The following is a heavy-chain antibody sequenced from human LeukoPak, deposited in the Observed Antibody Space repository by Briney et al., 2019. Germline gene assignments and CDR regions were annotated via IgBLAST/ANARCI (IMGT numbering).Heavy chain of an antibody. D-gene: IGHD2-15*01. CDR1: GGSISSYY. Sequence: PSETLSLTCTVSGGSISSYYWSWIRQPAGKGLEWIGRIYTSESTNYNPSLKSRVTMSVDTSKNQFSLKLSSVTAADTAVYYCARRTTYCSGGSCHNWFDPWGQGTLVTVSS. V-gene: IGHV4-4*07. J-gene: IGHJ5*02. CDR3: ARRTTYCSGGSCHNWFDP. CDR2: IYTSEST.